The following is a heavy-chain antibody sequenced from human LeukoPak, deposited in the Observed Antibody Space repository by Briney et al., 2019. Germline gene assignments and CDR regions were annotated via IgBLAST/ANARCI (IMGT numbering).Heavy chain of an antibody. CDR2: INPNSGAT. J-gene: IGHJ6*02. V-gene: IGHV1-2*02. D-gene: IGHD4-11*01. CDR1: GYTFSGDY. CDR3: ARAEGAVYGMDV. Sequence: GASVKVSCKASGYTFSGDYMHWVRQAPGQGLEWMGWINPNSGATTYAQKFQGRVTLTRDTSISTAYMELNSLRSDDTAVFYCARAEGAVYGMDVWGQGTTVTVSS.